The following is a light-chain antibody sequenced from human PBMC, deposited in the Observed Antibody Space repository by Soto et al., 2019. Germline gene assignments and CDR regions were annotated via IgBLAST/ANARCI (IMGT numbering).Light chain of an antibody. J-gene: IGLJ1*01. CDR3: SSYAGTHVV. Sequence: SVLTQAPSSSGSPGQSVTISCTGTSSDVGGYNYVSWYQQHPGKAPKLMIYDVTKRPSGVPDRFSGSKSGNTASLTVSGLQAEDEADYYCSSYAGTHVVFGTGTKVTVL. V-gene: IGLV2-8*01. CDR2: DVT. CDR1: SSDVGGYNY.